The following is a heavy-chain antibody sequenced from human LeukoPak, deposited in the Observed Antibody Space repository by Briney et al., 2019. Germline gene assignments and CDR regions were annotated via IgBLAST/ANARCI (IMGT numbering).Heavy chain of an antibody. V-gene: IGHV3-7*01. D-gene: IGHD1-7*01. Sequence: PGGSLRLSCAASGFTFSNHWMMWVRQAPGKGLEGVANIKQDGSEKYYVNSVKGRFTISRDDAKNSLYLQMNSLRAEDTAIYYCAREDDWNYEDYWGQGTLVTVSS. CDR3: AREDDWNYEDY. CDR2: IKQDGSEK. J-gene: IGHJ4*02. CDR1: GFTFSNHW.